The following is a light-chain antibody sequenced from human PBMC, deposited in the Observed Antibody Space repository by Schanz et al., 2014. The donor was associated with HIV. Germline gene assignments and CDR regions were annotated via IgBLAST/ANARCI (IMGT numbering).Light chain of an antibody. Sequence: QSALTQPASVSGSPGQSISISCTGTSGDVGSYNYVSWYQQHPGKAPKLMIYDVSNRPSGVSSRFSGSKSGNTASLTISGLQAEDEADYYCCSYTSGSTYVFGTGTKLTVL. CDR3: CSYTSGSTYV. J-gene: IGLJ1*01. CDR2: DVS. V-gene: IGLV2-14*03. CDR1: SGDVGSYNY.